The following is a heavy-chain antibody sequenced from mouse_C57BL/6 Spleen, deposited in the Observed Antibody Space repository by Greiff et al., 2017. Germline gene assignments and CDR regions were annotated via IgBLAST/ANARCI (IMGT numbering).Heavy chain of an antibody. CDR1: GFTFSDYG. CDR3: ALDGTGDMDY. V-gene: IGHV5-17*01. Sequence: EVMLVESGGGLVKPGGSLKLSCAASGFTFSDYGMHWVRQAPEKGLEWVAYISSGSSTIYYADTVKGRLTISRDNAKNTLFLQMTSLRSEDTAMYYCALDGTGDMDYWGQGTAVTVAS. D-gene: IGHD2-3*01. J-gene: IGHJ4*01. CDR2: ISSGSSTI.